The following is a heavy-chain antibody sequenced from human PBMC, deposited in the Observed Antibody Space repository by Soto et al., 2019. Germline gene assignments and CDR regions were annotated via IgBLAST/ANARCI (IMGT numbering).Heavy chain of an antibody. D-gene: IGHD3-16*01. Sequence: LRLSCVASAFSSHHHAIHWVRQGPGKGLEWVSGIHRNNGATGYADSVKGLFTIFKDNVKNSVYLQTNSLRTDDTAFYYCTEDILPGGADVWGQGTTVTVSS. V-gene: IGHV3-9*02. CDR2: IHRNNGAT. CDR3: TEDILPGGADV. CDR1: AFSSHHHA. J-gene: IGHJ6*02.